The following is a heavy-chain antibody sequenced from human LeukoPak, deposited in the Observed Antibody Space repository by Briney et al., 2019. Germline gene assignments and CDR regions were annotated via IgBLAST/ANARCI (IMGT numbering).Heavy chain of an antibody. CDR3: ASPTHSTCCPGRCYYMDV. D-gene: IGHD2-2*01. V-gene: IGHV3-21*01. Sequence: GGSLRLSCAASGITFSSYSMNWVRQAPGKGLEWVSSISSSSSYIYYADSVKGRFTISRDNAKNSLYLQMNSLRAEDTAVYYCASPTHSTCCPGRCYYMDVWGKGTTVTVSS. CDR2: ISSSSSYI. J-gene: IGHJ6*03. CDR1: GITFSSYS.